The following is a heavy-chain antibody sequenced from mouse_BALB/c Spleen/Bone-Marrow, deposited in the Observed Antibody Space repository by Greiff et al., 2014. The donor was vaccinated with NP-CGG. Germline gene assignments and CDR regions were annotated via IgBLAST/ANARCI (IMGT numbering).Heavy chain of an antibody. CDR3: ALHYAYQFDY. D-gene: IGHD1-2*01. V-gene: IGHV14-3*02. CDR2: VDPANGNS. Sequence: EVKVEESGAELVKPGASVKLSCTVFGFNIKSTYIHWVKQRPEQGLEWIGWVDPANGNSKCDPRFQGKATITADSSSNTAYLQLSSLTYEDTAVYSCALHYAYQFDYWGQGITVTVSS. J-gene: IGHJ2*01. CDR1: GFNIKSTY.